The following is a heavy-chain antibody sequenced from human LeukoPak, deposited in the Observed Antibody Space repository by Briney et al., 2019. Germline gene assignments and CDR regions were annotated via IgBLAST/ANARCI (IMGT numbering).Heavy chain of an antibody. CDR2: IYYSGST. J-gene: IGHJ3*02. CDR1: GGSVSSGSYC. CDR3: ATIVLAYCGGDCPYDAFDI. D-gene: IGHD2-21*01. V-gene: IGHV4-61*01. Sequence: SETLSLTCTVSGGSVSSGSYCWSWIRQPPGKGLEWIGYIYYSGSTNYNPSLKSRVTISVDTSKNQFSLKLSSVTAADTAVYYCATIVLAYCGGDCPYDAFDIWGQGTMVTVSS.